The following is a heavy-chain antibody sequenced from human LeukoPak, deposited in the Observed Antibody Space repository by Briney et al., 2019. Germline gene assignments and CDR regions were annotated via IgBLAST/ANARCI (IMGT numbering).Heavy chain of an antibody. CDR1: GGSFSGYY. J-gene: IGHJ6*03. Sequence: SETLSLTCAVYGGSFSGYYWSWIRQPPGKGLEWIGEINLSGSTNYNPSLKSRLTISIDTSKNQFSLKLSSVTAADTAVYYCARSGAYGSGSYYQYYYYYMDVWGKGTTVTISS. CDR3: ARSGAYGSGSYYQYYYYYMDV. V-gene: IGHV4-34*01. D-gene: IGHD3-10*01. CDR2: INLSGST.